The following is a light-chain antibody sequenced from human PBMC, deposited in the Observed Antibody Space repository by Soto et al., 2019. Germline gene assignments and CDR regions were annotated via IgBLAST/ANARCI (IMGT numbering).Light chain of an antibody. CDR3: AAWDDSLSGGV. CDR1: SSNIGSNY. J-gene: IGLJ3*02. Sequence: VLTQPPSASGTPGQRVTISCSGSSSNIGSNYVYWYQQLPGTAPKLLIYRNNQRPSGVPDRFSGSKSGTSASLAISGLRSEDEADYYCAAWDDSLSGGVFGGGTKVTVL. V-gene: IGLV1-47*01. CDR2: RNN.